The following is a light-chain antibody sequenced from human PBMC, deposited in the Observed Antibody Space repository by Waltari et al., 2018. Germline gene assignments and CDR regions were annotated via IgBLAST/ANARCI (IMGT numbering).Light chain of an antibody. J-gene: IGKJ1*01. V-gene: IGKV3-20*01. CDR3: QHYVSLPVT. CDR2: GTS. CDR1: QSIGRS. Sequence: RATLSCRASQSIGRSLAWYQQKPGQPPRLLIYGTSNRATGIPDRFSGGGSATDFSLTISRLEPEDVAMYYCQHYVSLPVTFGQGTKVEIK.